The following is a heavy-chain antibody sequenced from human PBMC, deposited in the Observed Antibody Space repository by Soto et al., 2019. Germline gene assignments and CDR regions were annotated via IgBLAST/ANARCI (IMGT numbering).Heavy chain of an antibody. CDR2: ISGSGGST. V-gene: IGHV3-23*01. Sequence: GGSLRLSSAASVFTFSSYAMSWVRQAPGKGLEWVSAISGSGGSTYYADSVKGRFTISRDNSKNTLYLQMNSLRAEDTAVYYCAKDHGGYHDAFDIWGQGTMVTVSS. CDR1: VFTFSSYA. CDR3: AKDHGGYHDAFDI. D-gene: IGHD4-17*01. J-gene: IGHJ3*02.